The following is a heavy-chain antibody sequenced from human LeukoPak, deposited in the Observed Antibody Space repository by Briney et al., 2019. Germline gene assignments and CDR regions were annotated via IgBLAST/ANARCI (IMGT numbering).Heavy chain of an antibody. CDR2: IKRDESDK. CDR3: ARDLTPYCTNGVCFDAFDI. CDR1: GGSISSSNW. Sequence: PSGTLSLTCAVSGGSISSSNWWTWVRQAPGKGLEWVANIKRDESDKHYVDSVKGRFTISRDNAKNLLYLEMNSLRAEDTAIYYCARDLTPYCTNGVCFDAFDIWGQGTMVTVSP. J-gene: IGHJ3*02. D-gene: IGHD2-8*01. V-gene: IGHV3-7*01.